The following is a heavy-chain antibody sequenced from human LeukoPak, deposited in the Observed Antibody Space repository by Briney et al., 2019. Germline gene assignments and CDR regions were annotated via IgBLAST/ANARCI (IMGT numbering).Heavy chain of an antibody. CDR1: GFTFSSYG. Sequence: GGSLRLYCAASGFTFSSYGMHWVRQAPGKGLEWVAFIRYDGSNKYYADSVKGRFTISRDNSKNTLYLQMNSLRAEDTAVYYCANDVTSGSYYADFDYWGQGTLVTVSS. CDR2: IRYDGSNK. J-gene: IGHJ4*02. D-gene: IGHD1-26*01. CDR3: ANDVTSGSYYADFDY. V-gene: IGHV3-30*02.